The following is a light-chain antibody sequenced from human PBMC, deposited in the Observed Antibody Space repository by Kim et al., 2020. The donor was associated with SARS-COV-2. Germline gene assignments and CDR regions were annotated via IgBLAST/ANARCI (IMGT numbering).Light chain of an antibody. CDR2: WAS. CDR3: QQYHSTPRT. V-gene: IGKV4-1*01. Sequence: DIVMTQSPDSLAVSLGERATINCKSSQSLLHSSNNKDYLAWYQQKPGQPPKPLIYWASTRESGVPDRFSGSGSGTDFTLTISSLQAEDVAVYYCQQYHSTPRTFGQGTKVDIK. J-gene: IGKJ1*01. CDR1: QSLLHSSNNKDY.